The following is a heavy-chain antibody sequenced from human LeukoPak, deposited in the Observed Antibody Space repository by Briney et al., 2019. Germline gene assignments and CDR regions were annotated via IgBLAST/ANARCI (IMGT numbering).Heavy chain of an antibody. V-gene: IGHV4-38-2*01. Sequence: PSETLSLTCAVSGYSISSGYYWGWTRQPPGKGVGWSGSIYHSGSTYYNPSLKSRVTISVDTSKNQFSLKLSSVTAADTAVYYCARTDDYSPDYYYYMDVWGKGTTVTVSS. D-gene: IGHD4-11*01. CDR1: GYSISSGYY. CDR2: IYHSGST. CDR3: ARTDDYSPDYYYYMDV. J-gene: IGHJ6*03.